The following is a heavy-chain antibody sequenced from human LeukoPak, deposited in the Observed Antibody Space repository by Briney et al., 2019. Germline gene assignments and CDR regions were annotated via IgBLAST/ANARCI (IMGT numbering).Heavy chain of an antibody. D-gene: IGHD3-22*01. CDR3: ARGPHTGVNYYDSSGYYY. V-gene: IGHV4-34*01. J-gene: IGHJ4*02. CDR2: INHSGST. CDR1: GGSFSGYY. Sequence: SETLSLTCAVYGGSFSGYYWSWIRQPPGKGLEWIGEINHSGSTNYNPSLKSRVTISVDTSKNQFSLKLSSVTAADTAVYYCARGPHTGVNYYDSSGYYYWGQGTLVSVSS.